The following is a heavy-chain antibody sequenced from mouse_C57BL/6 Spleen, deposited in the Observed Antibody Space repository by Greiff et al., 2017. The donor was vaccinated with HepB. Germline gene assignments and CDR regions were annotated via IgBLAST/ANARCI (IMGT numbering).Heavy chain of an antibody. Sequence: DVMLVESGGGLVKPGGSLKLSCAASGFTFSSYAMSWVRQTPEKRLEWVATISDGGSYTYYPDNVKGRFTISRDNAKNNLYLQMSHLKSEDTAMYYCARDLFTTVVFDYWGQGTTLTVSS. CDR2: ISDGGSYT. CDR3: ARDLFTTVVFDY. CDR1: GFTFSSYA. D-gene: IGHD1-1*01. V-gene: IGHV5-4*01. J-gene: IGHJ2*01.